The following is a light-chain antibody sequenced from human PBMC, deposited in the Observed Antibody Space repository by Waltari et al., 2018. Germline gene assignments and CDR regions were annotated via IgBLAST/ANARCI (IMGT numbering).Light chain of an antibody. CDR1: QSVRSN. V-gene: IGKV3-15*01. CDR3: QHYSNWPLT. CDR2: GAS. Sequence: EIVLTQSPGTLSLSPGERATLSCRASQSVRSNYLAWYQQKPGQAPRLLIYGASTRATGIPARFSGSGSGTEFTFSISSLQSEDFAVYYCQHYSNWPLTFGGGTKVEIK. J-gene: IGKJ4*01.